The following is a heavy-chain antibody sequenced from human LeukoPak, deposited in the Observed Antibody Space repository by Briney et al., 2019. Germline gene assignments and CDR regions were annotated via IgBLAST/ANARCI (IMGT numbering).Heavy chain of an antibody. CDR1: GFTFSDYW. J-gene: IGHJ4*02. CDR3: ARGPNYGSRSDYFDY. D-gene: IGHD3-10*01. V-gene: IGHV3-7*03. CDR2: MKEDGSEK. Sequence: PGGSLRLSCAASGFTFSDYWMNWVRQAPGKGLEWVANMKEDGSEKYCVDCVKGRFTISRDNAKNSLYLQVNSLRVEDTAVYYCARGPNYGSRSDYFDYWGQGTLVTVSS.